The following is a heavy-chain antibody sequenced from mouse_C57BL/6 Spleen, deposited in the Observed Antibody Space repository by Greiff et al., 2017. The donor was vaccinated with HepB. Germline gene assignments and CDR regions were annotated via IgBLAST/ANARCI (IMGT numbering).Heavy chain of an antibody. V-gene: IGHV1-15*01. Sequence: VQLVESGAELVRPGASVTLSCKASGYTFTDYEMHWVKQTPVHGLEWIGAIDPETGGTAYNQKFKGKAILTADKSSSTAYMELRSLTSEDSAVYYCTRRGEYWGQGTTLTVSS. CDR3: TRRGEY. CDR1: GYTFTDYE. J-gene: IGHJ2*01. CDR2: IDPETGGT.